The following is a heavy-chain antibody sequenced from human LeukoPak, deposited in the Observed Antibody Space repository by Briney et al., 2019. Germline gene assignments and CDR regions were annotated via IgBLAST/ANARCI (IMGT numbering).Heavy chain of an antibody. Sequence: NPSEILSLTCTVSGGSISSYYWSWIRQPAGKGLEWIGRIYTSGSTNYNPSLKSRVTMSVDTSKNQFSLKLSSVTAADTAVYYCARSHGSGSYYPTPIWFDPWGQGTLVTVSS. CDR2: IYTSGST. CDR3: ARSHGSGSYYPTPIWFDP. J-gene: IGHJ5*02. CDR1: GGSISSYY. V-gene: IGHV4-4*07. D-gene: IGHD3-10*01.